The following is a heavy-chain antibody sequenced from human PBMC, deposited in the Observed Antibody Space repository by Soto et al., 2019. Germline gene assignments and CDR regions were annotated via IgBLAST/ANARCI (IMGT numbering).Heavy chain of an antibody. J-gene: IGHJ4*02. Sequence: PGGSLRLSCAASGFTFSPYWMSWVRQAPGKGLEWVAHIKPDGSQQFYVDSVRGRFTVSRDNAKNSMYLEMNSLRAEDTAIYYCARSTHSSADYWGQGSLVTVSS. D-gene: IGHD3-22*01. CDR1: GFTFSPYW. V-gene: IGHV3-7*05. CDR3: ARSTHSSADY. CDR2: IKPDGSQQ.